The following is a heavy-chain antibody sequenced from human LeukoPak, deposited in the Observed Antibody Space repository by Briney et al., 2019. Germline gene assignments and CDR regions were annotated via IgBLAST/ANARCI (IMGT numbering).Heavy chain of an antibody. V-gene: IGHV3-72*01. CDR3: ARVKKENGGTTNFDY. J-gene: IGHJ4*02. CDR1: SGYC. CDR2: SRNKARSYTT. Sequence: SGYCWGWIRQPPGKGLEWVGRSRNKARSYTTSYAASVKGRFTISRDDSKKSVDLQMSSLKSEGTAVYYCARVKKENGGTTNFDYWGQGTLVTVSS. D-gene: IGHD1-1*01.